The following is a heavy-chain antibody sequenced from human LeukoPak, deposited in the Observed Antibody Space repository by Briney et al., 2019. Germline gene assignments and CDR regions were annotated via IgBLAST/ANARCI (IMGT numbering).Heavy chain of an antibody. CDR2: ISGSNGNT. V-gene: IGHV1-18*01. Sequence: GASVKVSCRASGYSFTRYGMSRVRQAPGQGPEWMGWISGSNGNTNYAQKFQGRVTVTADTSTSTAYMEVWSLRPDDTAVYYCARSGRGTYYYVDWWGQGTLVTVPS. J-gene: IGHJ4*02. CDR3: ARSGRGTYYYVDW. CDR1: GYSFTRYG. D-gene: IGHD1-26*01.